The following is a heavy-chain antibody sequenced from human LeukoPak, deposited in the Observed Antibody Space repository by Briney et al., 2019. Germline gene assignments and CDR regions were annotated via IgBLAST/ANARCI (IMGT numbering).Heavy chain of an antibody. J-gene: IGHJ4*02. CDR3: AGGTYYYDSSGYYQYYFDY. V-gene: IGHV4-34*01. CDR2: INDSGST. Sequence: SETPSLTCAVYGGAFSGYSWSWIRQPPGKGLEWIGEINDSGSTKYNPSLKSRVTISVDTSKNQFSLKMTSLTAADTAVYYCAGGTYYYDSSGYYQYYFDYWGQGTLVTVSS. CDR1: GGAFSGYS. D-gene: IGHD3-22*01.